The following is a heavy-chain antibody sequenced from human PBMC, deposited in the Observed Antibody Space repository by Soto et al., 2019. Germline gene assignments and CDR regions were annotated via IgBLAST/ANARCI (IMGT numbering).Heavy chain of an antibody. V-gene: IGHV2-70*01. D-gene: IGHD3-16*01. CDR1: EISLSTSGMY. J-gene: IGHJ6*02. Sequence: GFGPKLVTDTQALTLTCTLVEISLSTSGMYVSWIRQPPGKALEWLALVDWDDDKYYSTSLKTRLTISKDTSKNQVVLTMTNMDPVDTATYYCAPIPWGYGMDVWGQGTTSTVSS. CDR2: VDWDDDK. CDR3: APIPWGYGMDV.